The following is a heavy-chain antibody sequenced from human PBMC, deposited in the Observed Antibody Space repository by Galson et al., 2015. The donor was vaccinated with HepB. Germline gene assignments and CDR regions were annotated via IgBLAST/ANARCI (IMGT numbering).Heavy chain of an antibody. V-gene: IGHV1-69*13. CDR2: IIPIVDKP. CDR1: GGTFSHTA. Sequence: SVKVSCKASGGTFSHTAISWVRQAPEQGLEWLGGIIPIVDKPYIAQKFRGRLTITADASTHTVYMELDSLRSEDTAVYFCARDRSTSEPYDAFDVWGQGTMLTVSS. D-gene: IGHD1-14*01. J-gene: IGHJ3*01. CDR3: ARDRSTSEPYDAFDV.